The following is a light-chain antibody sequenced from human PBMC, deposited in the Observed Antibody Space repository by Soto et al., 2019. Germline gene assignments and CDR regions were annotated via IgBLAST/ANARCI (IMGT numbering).Light chain of an antibody. CDR3: QQYGSSTLFT. CDR2: GAS. CDR1: QSVSSNY. Sequence: EIVLTRSPGTLSLSPGERAKISCRASQSVSSNYLAWYQQKACQAPRLLIYGASSRATGIPDRFSGSGSGTDFTPTISRLEPEDFAVYYCQQYGSSTLFTVGPGTKVDIK. J-gene: IGKJ3*01. V-gene: IGKV3-20*01.